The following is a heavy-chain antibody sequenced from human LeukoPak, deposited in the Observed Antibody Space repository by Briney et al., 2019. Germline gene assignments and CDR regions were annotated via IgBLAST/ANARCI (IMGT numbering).Heavy chain of an antibody. CDR3: AKSGSGWLYNWFDP. D-gene: IGHD6-19*01. V-gene: IGHV3-23*01. Sequence: GGSLRLSCAASGFTSSSYAMSWVRQAPGKGLEWVSAISGSGGSTYCADSVKGRFTISRDNSKNTLYLQMNSLRAEDTAVYYCAKSGSGWLYNWFDPWGQGTLVTVSS. CDR2: ISGSGGST. CDR1: GFTSSSYA. J-gene: IGHJ5*02.